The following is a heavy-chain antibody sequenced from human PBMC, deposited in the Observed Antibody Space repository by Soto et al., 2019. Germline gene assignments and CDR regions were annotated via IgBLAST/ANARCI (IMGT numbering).Heavy chain of an antibody. CDR1: GYTFTSYG. CDR2: ISAYNGNT. J-gene: IGHJ5*02. CDR3: ARATMIVVVPTPQGFDP. Sequence: ASVKVSRKASGYTFTSYGISWVRQAPGQGLEWMGWISAYNGNTNYAQKLQGRVTMTTDTPTSTAYMELRSLRSDDTAVYYCARATMIVVVPTPQGFDPWGQGTLVTVSS. V-gene: IGHV1-18*01. D-gene: IGHD3-22*01.